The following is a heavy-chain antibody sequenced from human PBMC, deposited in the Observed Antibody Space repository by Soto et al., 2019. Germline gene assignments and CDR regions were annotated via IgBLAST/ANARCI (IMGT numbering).Heavy chain of an antibody. J-gene: IGHJ3*02. CDR3: ARDNVQRDYYASSLDAFDI. V-gene: IGHV1-69*13. CDR1: GGTFSSYA. CDR2: IIPIFSTP. Sequence: SVKVSCKASGGTFSSYAISWVRQAPGQGLEWMGGIIPIFSTPNCAQKFQGGVTLTADESTSTAYMELSSMRSEDTAVYSCARDNVQRDYYASSLDAFDIWGQGTMVTVSS. D-gene: IGHD3-22*01.